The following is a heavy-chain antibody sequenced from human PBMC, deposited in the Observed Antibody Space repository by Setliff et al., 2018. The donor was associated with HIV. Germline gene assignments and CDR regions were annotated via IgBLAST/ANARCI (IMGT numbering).Heavy chain of an antibody. Sequence: SETLSLTCTVSGGSISSASYYWSWIRQPAGKGLEWIGHIHTSGSTRYNRSLKSRVTISVDTSKNHFSLRLTSVTAADTAVYYCASRDPAYYDNRAFDAFDIWGQGTLVTVSS. CDR3: ASRDPAYYDNRAFDAFDI. D-gene: IGHD3-22*01. CDR2: IHTSGST. V-gene: IGHV4-61*09. CDR1: GGSISSASYY. J-gene: IGHJ3*02.